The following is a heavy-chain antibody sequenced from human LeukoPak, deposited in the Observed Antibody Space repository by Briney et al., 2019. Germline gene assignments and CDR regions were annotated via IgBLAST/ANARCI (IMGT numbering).Heavy chain of an antibody. V-gene: IGHV3-7*03. CDR2: IKQDGSEK. CDR3: AKDMTDQAVAAIDY. D-gene: IGHD6-19*01. CDR1: GITLSVYW. J-gene: IGHJ4*02. Sequence: TGGSLRLSCAASGITLSVYWMSWVRQAPGKGLEWVANIKQDGSEKYYRDSVQGRFTISRDNAKNSLYLQMNSLRAEDTALYYCAKDMTDQAVAAIDYWGQGTLVTVSS.